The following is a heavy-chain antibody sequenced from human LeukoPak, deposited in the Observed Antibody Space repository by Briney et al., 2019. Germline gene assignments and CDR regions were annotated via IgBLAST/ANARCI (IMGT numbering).Heavy chain of an antibody. Sequence: GASLRLSCAAYGFTFSSYAMSWVRQAPGKGLEWGSAISGSGGSTYYADSVKGRFTISRDNSKNTLFLQMNSLRAEDTAVYYCAKYSSGWSCLDYWGQGTLVTVSS. CDR2: ISGSGGST. J-gene: IGHJ4*02. CDR3: AKYSSGWSCLDY. CDR1: GFTFSSYA. V-gene: IGHV3-23*01. D-gene: IGHD6-19*01.